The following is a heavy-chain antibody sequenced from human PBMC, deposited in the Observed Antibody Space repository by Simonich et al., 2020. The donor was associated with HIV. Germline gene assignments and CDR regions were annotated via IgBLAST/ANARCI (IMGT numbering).Heavy chain of an antibody. V-gene: IGHV4-59*08. CDR2: IHNSGST. D-gene: IGHD1-1*01. CDR1: SGIN. CDR3: ARRRLGGTFDY. Sequence: SGINGTGTRTSPRKGLGWFWYIHNSGSTNYTPTLKIRVTMSVDTSKNQFSLKLNSVTAADTAVYYCARRRLGGTFDYWGQGTLVTVSS. J-gene: IGHJ4*02.